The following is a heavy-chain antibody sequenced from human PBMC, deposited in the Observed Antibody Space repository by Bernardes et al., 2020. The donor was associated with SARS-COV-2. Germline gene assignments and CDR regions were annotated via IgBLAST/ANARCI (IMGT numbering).Heavy chain of an antibody. CDR2: INQDGGEK. Sequence: SCAASGFTFRNSWMSWVRQVPGPGLEWVANINQDGGEKYYVDSVKGRFTISRDNAKNSLYVQMNSLRDEDTAVYYCARGGGDYWGQGTLVTVSS. D-gene: IGHD2-15*01. J-gene: IGHJ4*02. CDR1: GFTFRNSW. V-gene: IGHV3-7*01. CDR3: ARGGGDY.